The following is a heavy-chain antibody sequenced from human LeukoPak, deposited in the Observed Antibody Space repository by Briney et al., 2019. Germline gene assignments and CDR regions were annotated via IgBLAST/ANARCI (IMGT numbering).Heavy chain of an antibody. J-gene: IGHJ3*02. V-gene: IGHV4-59*01. Sequence: SETLSLTCTVSGGSISSYYWSWIRQPPGKGLEWIGYIYYSGSTNYNPSLKSRVTISVDTSKNQFSLKLSSVTAADTAVYYCARDRKDFHAFDIWGQGTMVTVSS. CDR2: IYYSGST. CDR1: GGSISSYY. CDR3: ARDRKDFHAFDI. D-gene: IGHD3-3*01.